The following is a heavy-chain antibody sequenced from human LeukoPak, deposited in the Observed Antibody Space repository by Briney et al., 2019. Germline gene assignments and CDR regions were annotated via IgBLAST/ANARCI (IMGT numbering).Heavy chain of an antibody. CDR2: IYYSGST. J-gene: IGHJ5*02. CDR1: GGSISSYY. D-gene: IGHD2-15*01. CDR3: ARDLLGGYCSGGSCYSSGPIDP. V-gene: IGHV4-59*01. Sequence: TSETLSLTCTVSGGSISSYYWSWIRQPPGKGLEWIGYIYYSGSTNYNPSLKSRVTISVDTSKNQFSLKLSSVTAADTAVYYCARDLLGGYCSGGSCYSSGPIDPWGQGTLVTVPS.